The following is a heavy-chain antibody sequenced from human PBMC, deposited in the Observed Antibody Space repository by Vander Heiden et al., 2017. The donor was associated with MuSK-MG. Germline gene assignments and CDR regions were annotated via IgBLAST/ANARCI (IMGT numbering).Heavy chain of an antibody. CDR1: GYTFSGCH. CDR3: ATDFWVTALSPSYYYGMDV. Sequence: QLEQSGAELKKPGASVKVSCRASGYTFSGCHLHWVRKAPGQGLEWMGWIKPDSGDTNYAQKFQGRVTMTRGTSTSTVYMELSRLRSDDTAVYFCATDFWVTALSPSYYYGMDVWGQGTTITVS. V-gene: IGHV1-2*02. D-gene: IGHD2-21*02. J-gene: IGHJ6*02. CDR2: IKPDSGDT.